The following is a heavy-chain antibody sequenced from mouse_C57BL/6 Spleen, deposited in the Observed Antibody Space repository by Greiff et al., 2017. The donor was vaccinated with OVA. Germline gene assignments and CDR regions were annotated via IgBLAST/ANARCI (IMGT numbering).Heavy chain of an antibody. J-gene: IGHJ3*01. CDR3: ARWDTTVVA. Sequence: EVQLQQSGPVLVKPGASVKMSCKASGYTFTDYYMNWVKQSHGKSLEWIGVINPYNGGTSYNQKFKGKATLTVDKSSSTAYMELNSLTSEDSAVYYCARWDTTVVAWGQGTLVTVSA. CDR1: GYTFTDYY. CDR2: INPYNGGT. D-gene: IGHD1-1*01. V-gene: IGHV1-19*01.